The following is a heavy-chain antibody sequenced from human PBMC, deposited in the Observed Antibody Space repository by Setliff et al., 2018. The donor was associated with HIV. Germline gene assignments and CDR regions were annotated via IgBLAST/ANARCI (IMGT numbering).Heavy chain of an antibody. V-gene: IGHV1-46*01. CDR1: GYTFTSYY. D-gene: IGHD6-6*01. CDR2: INPSSGST. J-gene: IGHJ1*01. CDR3: ARDPAPSSSASYFQH. Sequence: ASVKVSCKASGYTFTSYYMHWVRQAPGQGLEWMGIINPSSGSTTYAQKFQGRGTMTRDTSTSTVYMELSSLRSEDTAVYYCARDPAPSSSASYFQHWGQGTLVTVSS.